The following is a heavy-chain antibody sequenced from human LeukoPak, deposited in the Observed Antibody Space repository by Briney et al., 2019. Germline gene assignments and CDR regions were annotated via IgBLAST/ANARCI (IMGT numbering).Heavy chain of an antibody. J-gene: IGHJ4*02. CDR2: IYHSGST. V-gene: IGHV4-4*02. CDR1: GGSLSSSIW. D-gene: IGHD5-12*01. Sequence: SETLSLTCAVSGGSLSSSIWWSWVRPPPGRGLEWIGEIYHSGSTNYNPSLKSRVTISLDKSKNQFSLKLTSVTAADTAVYYCAKYRGGSGYHFDYWGQGTLVTVSS. CDR3: AKYRGGSGYHFDY.